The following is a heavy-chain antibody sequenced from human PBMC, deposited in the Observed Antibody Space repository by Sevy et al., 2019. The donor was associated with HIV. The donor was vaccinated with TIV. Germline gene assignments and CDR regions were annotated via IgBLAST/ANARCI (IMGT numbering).Heavy chain of an antibody. CDR3: ANAYCWSKSHSYLYALDV. CDR2: ISHDGINE. D-gene: IGHD2-21*01. CDR1: GFSFSYYG. Sequence: GGSLRLSCIGSGFSFSYYGIHWVRQSPGKGLDWVALISHDGINEYYADSVKGRFTISRDNSKNTVYLEMNSLSNEDTAMDFCANAYCWSKSHSYLYALDVWGQGTTVTVSS. V-gene: IGHV3-30*18. J-gene: IGHJ6*02.